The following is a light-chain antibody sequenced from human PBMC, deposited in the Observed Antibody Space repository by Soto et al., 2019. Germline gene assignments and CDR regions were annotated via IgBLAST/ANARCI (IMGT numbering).Light chain of an antibody. CDR3: QQSYNFPRT. V-gene: IGKV1-39*01. J-gene: IGKJ1*01. Sequence: DIQMTQSPSSLSASVGDRVTITCQASQDISNYLNWYLQKPGQAPKLLIYATSSLQSGVPPRFSGSGSGTEFTFTISSLQAEDFATYYCQQSYNFPRTFGQGTKVDIK. CDR1: QDISNY. CDR2: ATS.